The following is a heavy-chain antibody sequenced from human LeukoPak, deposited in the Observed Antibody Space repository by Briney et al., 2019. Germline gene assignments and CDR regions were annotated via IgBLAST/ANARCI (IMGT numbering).Heavy chain of an antibody. J-gene: IGHJ4*02. CDR3: ARDRGYYYDSSGSIDY. Sequence: SETLSLTCTVSGGSISSGGYYWSWIRQHPGKXXXXXXXIYYSGSTYYNPSLKSRVTISVDTSKNQFSLKLSSVTAADTAVYYCARDRGYYYDSSGSIDYWGQGTLVTVSS. CDR2: IYYSGST. V-gene: IGHV4-31*03. CDR1: GGSISSGGYY. D-gene: IGHD3-22*01.